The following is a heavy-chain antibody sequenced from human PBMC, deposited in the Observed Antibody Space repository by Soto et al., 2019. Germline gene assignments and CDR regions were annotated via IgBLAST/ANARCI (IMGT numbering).Heavy chain of an antibody. CDR2: INPANGDT. D-gene: IGHD1-26*01. CDR1: GYTFISYP. Sequence: VQLVQSGAEVKKPGASVRISCKASGYTFISYPIHWVRQAPGQRLECMGWINPANGDTRYSQKFQGRVTITRDTSATTAYMDLSSLIPDDTAIYYCAKSGSLDYWGQGTPITVSS. V-gene: IGHV1-3*01. J-gene: IGHJ4*02. CDR3: AKSGSLDY.